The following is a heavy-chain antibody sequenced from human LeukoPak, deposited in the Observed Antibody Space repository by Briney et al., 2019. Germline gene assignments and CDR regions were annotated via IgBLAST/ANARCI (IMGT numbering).Heavy chain of an antibody. CDR1: GFTFSSYW. D-gene: IGHD3-10*01. CDR2: IKEDGSGK. CDR3: AKVWRVRGVITAVFDS. J-gene: IGHJ4*02. Sequence: GGSLRLSCAASGFTFSSYWMSWVRQAPGKGLEWVANIKEDGSGKNYVDSVKGRFTISRDNAKNSLYLQMNSLRAEDTAVYYCAKVWRVRGVITAVFDSWGQGTLVTVSS. V-gene: IGHV3-7*01.